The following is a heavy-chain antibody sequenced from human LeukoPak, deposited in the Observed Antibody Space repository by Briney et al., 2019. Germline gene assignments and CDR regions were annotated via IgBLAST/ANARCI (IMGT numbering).Heavy chain of an antibody. J-gene: IGHJ6*04. Sequence: GGSLRLSCAASGFTFSSYGMHWVRQAPGEGLEYGSVISGNGGSTYYANSVKGRFTISRENSKNTLYLQMGSLRAEDMAVYYCARGVVGPTGYLALWGKGTTVTVSS. D-gene: IGHD1-26*01. CDR2: ISGNGGST. V-gene: IGHV3-64*01. CDR1: GFTFSSYG. CDR3: ARGVVGPTGYLAL.